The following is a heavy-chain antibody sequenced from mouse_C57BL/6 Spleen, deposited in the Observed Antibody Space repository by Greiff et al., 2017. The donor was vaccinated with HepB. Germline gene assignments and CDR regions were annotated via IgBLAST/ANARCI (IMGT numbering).Heavy chain of an antibody. V-gene: IGHV1-39*01. D-gene: IGHD1-1*01. Sequence: EVQLQQSGPELVKPGASVKISCKASGYSFTDYNMNWVQQSNGKSLEWIGVINPNYGTTSYNQKFKGTATLTVDQSSSTAYMQLNSLNSEDSAVYYCARSGTTVVATDFDYWGQGTTLTVSS. CDR3: ARSGTTVVATDFDY. J-gene: IGHJ2*01. CDR1: GYSFTDYN. CDR2: INPNYGTT.